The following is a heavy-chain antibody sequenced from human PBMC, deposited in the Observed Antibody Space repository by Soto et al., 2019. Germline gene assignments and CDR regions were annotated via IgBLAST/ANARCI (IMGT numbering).Heavy chain of an antibody. CDR2: ISSSTSHT. V-gene: IGHV3-11*05. CDR3: ARGRVAAANYFDF. J-gene: IGHJ4*02. CDR1: GFTFSDYY. Sequence: QVQLVESGGGLVKPGGSLRLSCAVSGFTFSDYYMTWLRQAPGKGMEWVSYISSSTSHTNYADSVKGRFTISRDNAKNSLFLQMNRLRAEDTAVYYCARGRVAAANYFDFWGQGTLVTVSS. D-gene: IGHD2-15*01.